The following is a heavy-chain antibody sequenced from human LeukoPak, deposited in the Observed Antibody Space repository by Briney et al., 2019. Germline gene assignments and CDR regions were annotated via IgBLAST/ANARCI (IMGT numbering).Heavy chain of an antibody. Sequence: PGGSLRLSCAASGFTVSSNYMSWVRQAPGKGLEWVSVIYSGGSTYYADSVKGRFTISRDNSKNTLYLQMNSLRVEGTAVYYCAKASRATLTTVINWFDPWGQGTPVTVSS. CDR1: GFTVSSNY. D-gene: IGHD4-11*01. J-gene: IGHJ5*02. V-gene: IGHV3-53*01. CDR2: IYSGGST. CDR3: AKASRATLTTVINWFDP.